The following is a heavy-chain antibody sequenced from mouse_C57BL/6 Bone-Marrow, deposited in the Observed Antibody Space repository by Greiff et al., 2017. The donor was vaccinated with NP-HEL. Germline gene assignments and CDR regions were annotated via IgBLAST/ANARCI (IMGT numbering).Heavy chain of an antibody. CDR1: GYTFTSYW. CDR3: ARDDYYAKDY. CDR2: IDPSDSYT. J-gene: IGHJ4*01. V-gene: IGHV1-50*01. Sequence: QVQLQQPGAELVKPGASVKLSCKASGYTFTSYWMQWVKQRPGQGLEWIGEIDPSDSYTNYNQKFKGKATLTVDTSSSTAYMQLSRPTSAYSSVFYCARDDYYAKDYWGQGTSVTGSS.